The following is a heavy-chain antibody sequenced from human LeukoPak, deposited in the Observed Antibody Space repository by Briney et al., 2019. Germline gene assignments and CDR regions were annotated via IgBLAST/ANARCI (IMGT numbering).Heavy chain of an antibody. CDR2: IYHSGST. V-gene: IGHV4-30-2*01. CDR1: GYTFDDHG. D-gene: IGHD4-11*01. J-gene: IGHJ3*02. CDR3: ARVHPPTTVGAFDI. Sequence: LRLSCAGSGYTFDDHGMSWVRQPPGKGLEWIGYIYHSGSTYYNPSLKSRVTISVDRSKNQFSLKLSSVTAADTAVYYCARVHPPTTVGAFDIWGQGTMVTVSS.